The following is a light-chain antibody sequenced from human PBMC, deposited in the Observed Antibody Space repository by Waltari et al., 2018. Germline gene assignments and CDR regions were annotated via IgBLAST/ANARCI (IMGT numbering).Light chain of an antibody. CDR3: QSYDDNHHVV. CDR2: KDN. J-gene: IGLJ2*01. Sequence: NFMLTQPHSVSESPGKTVTISCTRSSGNIASNYVQWYQQRPGSSPTTVVYKDNERPSGGPDRFSGSIDSSSNSASLTISRLKSDDEADYYCQSYDDNHHVVFGGGTKLIVL. CDR1: SGNIASNY. V-gene: IGLV6-57*01.